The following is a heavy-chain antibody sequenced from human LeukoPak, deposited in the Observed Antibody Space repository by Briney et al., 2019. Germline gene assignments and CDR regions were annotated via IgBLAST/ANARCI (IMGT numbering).Heavy chain of an antibody. D-gene: IGHD3-10*02. CDR2: ISFDGSDK. V-gene: IGHV3-30*18. CDR1: GFTFSNAW. CDR3: AELGITMIGGV. Sequence: GGSLRLSCAASGFTFSNAWMSWVRQAPGKGLEWVALISFDGSDKYYADSVKGRFTISRDNAKNSLYLQMNSLRAEDTAVYYCAELGITMIGGVWGKGTTVTISS. J-gene: IGHJ6*04.